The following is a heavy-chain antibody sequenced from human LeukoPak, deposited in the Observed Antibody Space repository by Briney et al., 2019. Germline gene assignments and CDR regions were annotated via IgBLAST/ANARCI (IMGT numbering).Heavy chain of an antibody. D-gene: IGHD6-19*01. J-gene: IGHJ6*03. CDR1: GGSISSYY. V-gene: IGHV4-59*01. CDR2: IYYSGST. Sequence: NPSETLSLTCTVSGGSISSYYWSWIRQPPGKGLEWIGYIYYSGSTNYNPSLKSRVTISVDTSKNQFSLKLSSVTAADTAVYYCARVVSSGWQYYYYYMDVWGKGTTVTVSS. CDR3: ARVVSSGWQYYYYYMDV.